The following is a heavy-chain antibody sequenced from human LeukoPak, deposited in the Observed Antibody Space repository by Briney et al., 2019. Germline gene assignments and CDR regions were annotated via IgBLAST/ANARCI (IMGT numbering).Heavy chain of an antibody. J-gene: IGHJ4*02. CDR1: GYSFTSYW. Sequence: GESLKISCKGSGYSFTSYWIGWVRQMPGKGLEWMGIIYPGDSDTRYSPSFQGQVTVSADKSISTAYPQWSSLKASDTAMYYCASFGTTYYYDSSGYSPYFDYWGQGTLVTVSS. D-gene: IGHD3-22*01. CDR2: IYPGDSDT. V-gene: IGHV5-51*01. CDR3: ASFGTTYYYDSSGYSPYFDY.